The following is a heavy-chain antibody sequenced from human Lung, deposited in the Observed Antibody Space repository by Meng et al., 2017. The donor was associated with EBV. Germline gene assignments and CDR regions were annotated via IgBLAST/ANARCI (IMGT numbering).Heavy chain of an antibody. CDR1: GDSSSSDIW. D-gene: IGHD1-1*01. J-gene: IGHJ4*02. V-gene: IGHV4-4*02. CDR2: VYHRGDT. CDR3: GRDQGRQLINH. Sequence: QGRLQASGPGLVKPSGTLSLTCTVSGDSSSSDIWWSWVRQPPGKGLEWIGEVYHRGDTNYNPSLKSRVVISVDRSKNQFSLNLSSVTAADTAVYYCGRDQGRQLINHWGQGTLVTVSS.